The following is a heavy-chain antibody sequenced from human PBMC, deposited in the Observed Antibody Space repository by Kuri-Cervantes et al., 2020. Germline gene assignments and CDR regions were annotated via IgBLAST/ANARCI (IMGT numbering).Heavy chain of an antibody. CDR2: INAGNGNT. CDR3: ARVPYDFWSGYYGVLDY. Sequence: ASVKVSCKASGGTFSSYAISWVRQAPGQRLEWMGWINAGNGNTKYSQKFQGRVTITRDTSASTAYMELSSLRSEDTAVYYCARVPYDFWSGYYGVLDYWGQGTLVTVSS. CDR1: GGTFSSYA. V-gene: IGHV1-3*01. D-gene: IGHD3-3*01. J-gene: IGHJ4*02.